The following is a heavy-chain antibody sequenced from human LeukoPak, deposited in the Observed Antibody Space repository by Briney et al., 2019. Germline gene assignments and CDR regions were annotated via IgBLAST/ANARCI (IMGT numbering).Heavy chain of an antibody. CDR3: AKPGVWGRYDILTGYYY. J-gene: IGHJ4*02. CDR2: ISSGGST. V-gene: IGHV3-23*01. Sequence: GGSLRLSCAASGFTFSSYAMSWVRQAPGKGLEWVSAISSGGSTYYGDSVKGRFTISRDNSKNTLYLQMNSLRAEDTAVYYCAKPGVWGRYDILTGYYYWGQGTLVTVSS. CDR1: GFTFSSYA. D-gene: IGHD3-9*01.